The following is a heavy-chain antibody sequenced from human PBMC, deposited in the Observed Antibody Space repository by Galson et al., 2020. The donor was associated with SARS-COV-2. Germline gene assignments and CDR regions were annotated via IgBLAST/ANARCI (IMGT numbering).Heavy chain of an antibody. CDR2: IYGGGDNT. D-gene: IGHD4-4*01. Sequence: GGSLRLSCAASGFTVTSNYMSWVRQVPGKGLEWVSVIYGGGDNTHYADSVQGRFSISRDSSKNTLNLQMNSLRADDTAVYYCAIVLVDDYNRIRFDIWGQGTRVTVSS. V-gene: IGHV3-66*01. J-gene: IGHJ3*02. CDR3: AIVLVDDYNRIRFDI. CDR1: GFTVTSNY.